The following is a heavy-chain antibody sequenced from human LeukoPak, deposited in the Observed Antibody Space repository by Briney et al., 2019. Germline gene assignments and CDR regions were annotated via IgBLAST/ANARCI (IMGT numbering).Heavy chain of an antibody. V-gene: IGHV3-21*01. J-gene: IGHJ4*02. CDR1: GFTFSSYS. CDR2: ISSSSSYI. Sequence: GGSLRLSCAASGFTFSSYSMNWVRQAPGKGLEWVSSISSSSSYIYYADSVKGRFTISRDNAKNSLYLQMNSLRAEDTAVYYCARPSWVQLWTPTPDFDYWGQGTLVTVSS. D-gene: IGHD5-18*01. CDR3: ARPSWVQLWTPTPDFDY.